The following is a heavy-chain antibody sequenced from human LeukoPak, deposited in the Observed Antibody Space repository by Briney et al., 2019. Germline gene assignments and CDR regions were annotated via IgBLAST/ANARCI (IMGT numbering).Heavy chain of an antibody. CDR2: INHSGST. Sequence: SETLSLTCAVYGGSHSGYYWSLIRQPPGKGLEWIGEINHSGSTNYNPSLKSRVTISVDTSKNQFSLKLSSVTAADTAVYYCAGRIVVVPAARGPYYGMDVWGQGTTVTVSS. D-gene: IGHD2-2*01. CDR3: AGRIVVVPAARGPYYGMDV. J-gene: IGHJ6*02. CDR1: GGSHSGYY. V-gene: IGHV4-34*01.